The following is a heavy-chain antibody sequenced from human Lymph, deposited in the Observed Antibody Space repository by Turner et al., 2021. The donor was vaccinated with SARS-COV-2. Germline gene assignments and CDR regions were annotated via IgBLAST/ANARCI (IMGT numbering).Heavy chain of an antibody. CDR2: INRISGGT. D-gene: IGHD3-3*01. CDR3: ARDVERYNDCWSGYSGGYGLDV. J-gene: IGHJ6*02. Sequence: QVQLVQSGAEVKKPGASVKVSCQASRSTFNGYYMHWERQAPGQGLEWMGWINRISGGTNDAQKFQGRVTMTRDTTISTADMELSRLRSDDTAVYYCARDVERYNDCWSGYSGGYGLDVWGQGTTVTVSS. CDR1: RSTFNGYY. V-gene: IGHV1-2*02.